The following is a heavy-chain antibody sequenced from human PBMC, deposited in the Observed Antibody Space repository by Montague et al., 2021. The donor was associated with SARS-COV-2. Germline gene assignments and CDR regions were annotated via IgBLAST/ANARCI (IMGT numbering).Heavy chain of an antibody. CDR1: GGSISSYY. V-gene: IGHV4-59*04. Sequence: SETLSLTCTVSGGSISSYYWSWIRQPPGKGLEWIASISHSGSTFYNPSLKGRATISVDTTKNQFSLKLTSVTAADTAVYYCARDLRITTPGSYWGQGTLVTVSS. D-gene: IGHD6-13*01. CDR2: ISHSGST. CDR3: ARDLRITTPGSY. J-gene: IGHJ4*02.